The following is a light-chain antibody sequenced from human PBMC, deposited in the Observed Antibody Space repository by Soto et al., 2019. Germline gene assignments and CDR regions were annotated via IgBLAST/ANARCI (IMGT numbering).Light chain of an antibody. J-gene: IGLJ1*01. V-gene: IGLV2-14*01. CDR2: KVT. CDR1: SSDVGGYNF. Sequence: LTQPASVSGSPGQSITISCTGTSSDVGGYNFVSWFQHHPGKAPKLVISKVTNRPSGVSDRFSASKSGNTASLTISGLQAEDEADYYCSSFSSSSTLEGVFGTGTKVTVL. CDR3: SSFSSSSTLEGV.